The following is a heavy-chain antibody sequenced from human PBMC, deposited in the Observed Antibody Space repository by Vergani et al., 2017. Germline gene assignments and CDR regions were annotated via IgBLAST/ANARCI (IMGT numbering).Heavy chain of an antibody. CDR3: AKQYFVAVNYLFGY. D-gene: IGHD3-9*01. CDR1: EFTFSNYA. J-gene: IGHJ4*02. CDR2: ISGSGVSA. Sequence: EVQLLESGGGLVQPGGSLRLTCAASEFTFSNYAMNWVRQAPGKGLEWVSGISGSGVSAYYTDSVKGRFTISRDNSKNMLFLQMNNLRTEDTAIYYCAKQYFVAVNYLFGYWGQGTLVTVSS. V-gene: IGHV3-23*01.